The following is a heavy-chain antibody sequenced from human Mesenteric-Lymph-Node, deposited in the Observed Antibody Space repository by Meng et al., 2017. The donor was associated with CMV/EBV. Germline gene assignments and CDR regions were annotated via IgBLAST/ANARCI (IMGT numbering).Heavy chain of an antibody. D-gene: IGHD2-2*02. J-gene: IGHJ4*02. CDR2: INAYNGNT. CDR1: GYTFTNYG. Sequence: ASVKVSCKASGYTFTNYGINWVRQAPGQGLEWMGWINAYNGNTNYAQKLQGRVTMTRDTSMSTAYMELSRLRSDDTAVYYCARNVGYCTSISCYKFGSWGQGTLVTVSS. V-gene: IGHV1-18*01. CDR3: ARNVGYCTSISCYKFGS.